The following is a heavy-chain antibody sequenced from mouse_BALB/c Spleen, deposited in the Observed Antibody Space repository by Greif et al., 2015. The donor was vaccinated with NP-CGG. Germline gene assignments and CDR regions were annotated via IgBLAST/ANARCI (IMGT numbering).Heavy chain of an antibody. CDR1: GFTFSSYG. CDR3: ARQEVPYAMDY. D-gene: IGHD6-1*01. CDR2: ISSGGSYT. J-gene: IGHJ4*01. V-gene: IGHV5-6*01. Sequence: EVQLVESGGDLVKPGGSLKLSCAASGFTFSSYGMSWVRQTPDKRLEWVATISSGGSYTYYPDSVKGRFTISRDNAKNTLCLQMSSLKSEDTAMYYCARQEVPYAMDYWGQGTSVTVSS.